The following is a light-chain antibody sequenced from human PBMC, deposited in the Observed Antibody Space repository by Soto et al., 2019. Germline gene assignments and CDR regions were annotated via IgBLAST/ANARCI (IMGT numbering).Light chain of an antibody. CDR3: LRYNTFPLT. CDR1: QSISSW. V-gene: IGKV1-5*01. CDR2: EAS. Sequence: DIQMTQSPSTLSASVGDRVTITCRASQSISSWLAWFQQKPGKAPKRLIYEASSLQSGVPSHFSGSGSGTEFTLTISSLQPEDFATYYCLRYNTFPLTFGGGTKVDI. J-gene: IGKJ4*01.